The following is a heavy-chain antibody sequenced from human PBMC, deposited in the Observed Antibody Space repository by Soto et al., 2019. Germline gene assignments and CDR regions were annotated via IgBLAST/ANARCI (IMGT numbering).Heavy chain of an antibody. CDR1: GFTVSSKY. Sequence: EVQLVESGGGLVQPGGSLRLSCAASGFTVSSKYMSWVRQAPGKGLEWVSLIQSGGPTYYADSVKGRFTISRDTSENTVHLQMDSLRAEDTAVYYCARDAVLCDGGRCYGVPLDVWCKGHTVTVAA. CDR3: ARDAVLCDGGRCYGVPLDV. CDR2: IQSGGPT. V-gene: IGHV3-66*01. J-gene: IGHJ6*04. D-gene: IGHD2-15*01.